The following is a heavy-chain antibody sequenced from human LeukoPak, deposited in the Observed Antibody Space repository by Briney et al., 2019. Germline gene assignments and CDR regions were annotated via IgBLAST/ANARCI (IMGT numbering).Heavy chain of an antibody. CDR1: GGSISSYY. CDR2: IYYSGST. D-gene: IGHD2-2*01. J-gene: IGHJ4*02. V-gene: IGHV4-59*12. CDR3: ARLVRYCSTNSCYPFDF. Sequence: SETLSLTCTVSGGSISSYYWNWIRQPPGKGLEWIGYIYYSGSTNYNPSLKSRVTISVDTSKNQFSLKLNSVTAADTAVYYCARLVRYCSTNSCYPFDFWGQGTLVTVSS.